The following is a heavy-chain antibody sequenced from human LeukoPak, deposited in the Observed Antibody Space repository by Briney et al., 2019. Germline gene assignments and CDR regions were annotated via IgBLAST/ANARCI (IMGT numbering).Heavy chain of an antibody. J-gene: IGHJ4*02. Sequence: PSETLSVTCTVSGGSISSYYWSWIRQPPGKGLEWIGYIYYSGSTNYNPSLKSRVTISVDTSKNQFSLKLSSVTAADTAVYYCARVSGSLSRPFDYWGQGTLVTVSS. V-gene: IGHV4-59*01. CDR3: ARVSGSLSRPFDY. CDR1: GGSISSYY. D-gene: IGHD1-26*01. CDR2: IYYSGST.